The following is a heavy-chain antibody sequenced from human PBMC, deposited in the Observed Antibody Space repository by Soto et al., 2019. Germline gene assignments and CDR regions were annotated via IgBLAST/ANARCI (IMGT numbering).Heavy chain of an antibody. J-gene: IGHJ4*02. Sequence: PSQTLSLTCTVSCGSISSGSYYWGFLRQPPGKGLEWLGSIYYSVSTYYNPSLKSRVTISVDTSKNQFSLKLSSVTAADTAVYYCARHYGYEVFEYWGQGTLVTVSS. CDR1: CGSISSGSYY. D-gene: IGHD5-18*01. CDR2: IYYSVST. CDR3: ARHYGYEVFEY. V-gene: IGHV4-39*01.